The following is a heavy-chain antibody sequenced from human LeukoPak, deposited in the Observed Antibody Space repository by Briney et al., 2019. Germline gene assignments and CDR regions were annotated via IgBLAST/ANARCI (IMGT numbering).Heavy chain of an antibody. J-gene: IGHJ1*01. Sequence: PGGSLRLSCAASGFTFSSYSMNWVRQAPGKGLEWVSSISVSSSYIYYADSVKGRFTISRDNAKNSLYLQMNSLRAEDTAVYYCARGGYYDSSGYGPRYFQHWGQGTLVTVSS. CDR3: ARGGYYDSSGYGPRYFQH. CDR2: ISVSSSYI. CDR1: GFTFSSYS. V-gene: IGHV3-21*01. D-gene: IGHD3-22*01.